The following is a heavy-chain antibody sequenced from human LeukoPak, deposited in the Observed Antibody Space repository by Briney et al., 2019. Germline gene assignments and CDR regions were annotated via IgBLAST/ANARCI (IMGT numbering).Heavy chain of an antibody. CDR2: IYPGDSDT. CDR1: GYSFTSYW. J-gene: IGHJ5*02. D-gene: IGHD3-3*01. V-gene: IGHV5-51*01. Sequence: GESLKISCKGSGYSFTSYWIGWVRQMPGKGLEWMGIIYPGDSDTRYSPSFQGQVTISADKSISTAYLQWSSLKASGTAMYYCARQVITIFGVVIPSAFDPWGQGTLVTVSS. CDR3: ARQVITIFGVVIPSAFDP.